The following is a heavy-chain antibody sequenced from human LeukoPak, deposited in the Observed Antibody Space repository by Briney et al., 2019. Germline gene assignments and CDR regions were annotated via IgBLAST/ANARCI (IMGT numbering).Heavy chain of an antibody. CDR2: ISWNSGSI. CDR1: ASTFAVSA. V-gene: IGHV3-9*01. D-gene: IGHD2-15*01. CDR3: AKDIRGCSGGSCYGYFQH. J-gene: IGHJ1*01. Sequence: GRSQRLSCAAYASTFAVSAMHSARHDPGNGLEWLLGISWNSGSIGYADSVKGRFTISRDNAKNSLYLQMNSLRAEDTALYYCAKDIRGCSGGSCYGYFQHWGQGTLVTVSS.